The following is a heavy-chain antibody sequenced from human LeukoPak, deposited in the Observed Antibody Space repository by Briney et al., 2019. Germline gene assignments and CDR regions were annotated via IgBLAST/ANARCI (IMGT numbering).Heavy chain of an antibody. Sequence: WASVTVSFMASGYTFTSYGISWVRQAPGQGLEWMGWISAYNGNTNYAQKLQGRVTMTTDTSTSTAYMELRSLRSDDTAVYYCARDVAAARSDAFDIWGQGTMVTVSS. CDR3: ARDVAAARSDAFDI. V-gene: IGHV1-18*01. CDR2: ISAYNGNT. D-gene: IGHD6-13*01. CDR1: GYTFTSYG. J-gene: IGHJ3*02.